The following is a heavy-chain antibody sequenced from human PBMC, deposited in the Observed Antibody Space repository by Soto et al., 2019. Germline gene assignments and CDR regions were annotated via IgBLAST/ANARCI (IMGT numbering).Heavy chain of an antibody. Sequence: QVQLVQSGAEVKKPGASVKVSCKASGYTFTSYYMHWVRQAPGQGLEWMGIINPSGGSTSYAQKFQGRVTMTRDTSTSTVYMELSSLRSEDTAVYYCARDRSSSHFSRDFGASFDYWGQGTLVTVSS. V-gene: IGHV1-46*01. J-gene: IGHJ4*02. CDR1: GYTFTSYY. CDR3: ARDRSSSHFSRDFGASFDY. D-gene: IGHD6-6*01. CDR2: INPSGGST.